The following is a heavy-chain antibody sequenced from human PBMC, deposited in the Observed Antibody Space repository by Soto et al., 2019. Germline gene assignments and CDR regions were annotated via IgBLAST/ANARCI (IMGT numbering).Heavy chain of an antibody. J-gene: IGHJ4*02. V-gene: IGHV3-30*01. CDR3: ARESSVGHFDS. CDR2: ISHDGGTK. D-gene: IGHD1-26*01. CDR1: GFFFRDFP. Sequence: WGSLRLSCGGSGFFFRDFPINCFRQAPGKGLEWVAVISHDGGTKKFADSVQGRFSISRDNFKDTVFLQMNSLRLEGTAVYYCARESSVGHFDSWGRGTPVTVSS.